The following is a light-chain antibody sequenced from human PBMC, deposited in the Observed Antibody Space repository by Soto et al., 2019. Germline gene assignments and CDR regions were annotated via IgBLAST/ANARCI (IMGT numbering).Light chain of an antibody. V-gene: IGKV3-15*01. CDR3: HQRQSWPRT. CDR2: GAS. CDR1: QSVSSN. J-gene: IGKJ1*01. Sequence: EIVMTQSPATLSVSPGARAPLSCRASQSVSSNLAWYQQKPGQAPRLLIYGASTRATGIPARFSASGTGTDFTLTISDVQPEDFAVYYCHQRQSWPRTFGQGTKVDIK.